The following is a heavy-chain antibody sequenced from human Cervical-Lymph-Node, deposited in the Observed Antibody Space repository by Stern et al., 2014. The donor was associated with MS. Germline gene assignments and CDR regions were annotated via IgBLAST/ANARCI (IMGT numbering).Heavy chain of an antibody. CDR1: GASIGSSHW. CDR2: IYHTGNI. V-gene: IGHV4-4*02. Sequence: QVQLVESGPGLVKPSGTLSLTCAVSGASIGSSHWGWWVRQPPGKGLAWIGKIYHTGNINYNPSLKSRVTISLDKSKNQFSLRLNSVTAADTAIYYCAKEGRVSRFDSWGQGTLVTVSS. J-gene: IGHJ4*02. CDR3: AKEGRVSRFDS. D-gene: IGHD6-13*01.